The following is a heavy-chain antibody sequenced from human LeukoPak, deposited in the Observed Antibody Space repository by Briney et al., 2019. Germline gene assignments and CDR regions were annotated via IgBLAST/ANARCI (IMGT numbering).Heavy chain of an antibody. Sequence: GGSLRLSCAASGFTFSSYSMNWVRQAPGKGLEWVSYISSSSSTIYYADSVKGRFTISRDNAKNSLYLQMNSLRSEDTAVYYCAAVPGIAVAGPTDYWGQGTLVTVSS. D-gene: IGHD6-19*01. CDR1: GFTFSSYS. CDR3: AAVPGIAVAGPTDY. V-gene: IGHV3-48*01. CDR2: ISSSSSTI. J-gene: IGHJ4*02.